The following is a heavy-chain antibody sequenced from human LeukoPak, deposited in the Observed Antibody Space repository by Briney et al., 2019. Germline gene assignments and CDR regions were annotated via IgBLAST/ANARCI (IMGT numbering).Heavy chain of an antibody. CDR3: AKDPKPQLWFDY. V-gene: IGHV3-33*06. CDR2: IWYDGSNK. Sequence: SGGSLRLSCAASGFTFSSYGMHWVRQAPGKGLEWVAVIWYDGSNKYYADSVKGRFTISRDNSKNTLYLQMNSLRAEDTAVYYCAKDPKPQLWFDYWGQGTLVTVSS. CDR1: GFTFSSYG. J-gene: IGHJ4*02. D-gene: IGHD5-18*01.